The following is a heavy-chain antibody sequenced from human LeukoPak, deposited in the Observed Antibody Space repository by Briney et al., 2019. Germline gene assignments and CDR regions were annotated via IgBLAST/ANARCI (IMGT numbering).Heavy chain of an antibody. V-gene: IGHV3-48*03. CDR1: GFTFSSYE. CDR3: AREGTYSSSWYRAYYYYYYMDV. Sequence: PGGSLRLSCAASGFTFSSYEMNWVRQAPGKGLEWVSYISSSGSTIYYADSVKGRFTISRDNAKNSLYLQMNSLRAEDTAVYYCAREGTYSSSWYRAYYYYYYMDVWGKGTTVTVSS. J-gene: IGHJ6*03. D-gene: IGHD6-13*01. CDR2: ISSSGSTI.